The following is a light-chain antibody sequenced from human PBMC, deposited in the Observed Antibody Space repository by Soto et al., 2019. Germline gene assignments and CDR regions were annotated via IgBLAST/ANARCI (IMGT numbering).Light chain of an antibody. CDR2: EVS. V-gene: IGLV2-18*02. CDR1: SSDVGSYNR. CDR3: SSYTSSSTYV. J-gene: IGLJ1*01. Sequence: QSALTQPPSVSGSPGQSVTISCTGTSSDVGSYNRVSWYQQPPGTAPKLMIYEVSSRPSGVPDRFSGSKSGNTASLTISGLQAEDEADYYCSSYTSSSTYVFCTGTKLTVL.